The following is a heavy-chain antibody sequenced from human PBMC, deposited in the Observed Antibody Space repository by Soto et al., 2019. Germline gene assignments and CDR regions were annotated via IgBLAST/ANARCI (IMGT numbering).Heavy chain of an antibody. D-gene: IGHD2-21*02. J-gene: IGHJ4*02. CDR1: GGGTLSNDA. CDR2: ISPFFGTT. CDR3: AREVVTETTWGSFDS. Sequence: QVHLVQSGADGRKSGSSVRVSCTASGGGTLSNDAISWVRQAPGQGLEWLGRISPFFGTTDYSQSFQGRLTMTADASTGTVYMDLRSLNSDATAVYYCAREVVTETTWGSFDSWGQGTLVTVSS. V-gene: IGHV1-69*01.